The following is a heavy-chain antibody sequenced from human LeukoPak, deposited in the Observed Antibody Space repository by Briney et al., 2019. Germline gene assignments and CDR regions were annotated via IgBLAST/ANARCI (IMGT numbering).Heavy chain of an antibody. CDR3: ARDGISLDGDYFDY. CDR2: IYYSGST. J-gene: IGHJ4*02. Sequence: PSQTLSLTCTVSGGSISSGDYYWSWIRQPPGKGLEWIGYIYYSGSTYYNPSLKSRVTISVDTSKNQFSLKLSSVTAADTAVYYCARDGISLDGDYFDYWGQGTLVTVSS. CDR1: GGSISSGDYY. D-gene: IGHD1-1*01. V-gene: IGHV4-30-4*01.